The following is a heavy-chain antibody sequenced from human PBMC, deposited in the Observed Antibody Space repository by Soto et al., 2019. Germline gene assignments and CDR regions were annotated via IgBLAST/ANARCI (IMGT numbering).Heavy chain of an antibody. D-gene: IGHD2-15*01. CDR2: IRGFSPYT. V-gene: IGHV3-21*01. J-gene: IGHJ6*02. CDR1: GFTFRSYT. Sequence: GVSLRLSCVASGFTFRSYTMNWVRQAPGKGLEWVSAIRGFSPYTFYAGSVKGRFTISRDNTKNSLYLQMNSLRAEDTAVYYCARDRGYDAHDYYYNAMDVRGQGTMVTVSS. CDR3: ARDRGYDAHDYYYNAMDV.